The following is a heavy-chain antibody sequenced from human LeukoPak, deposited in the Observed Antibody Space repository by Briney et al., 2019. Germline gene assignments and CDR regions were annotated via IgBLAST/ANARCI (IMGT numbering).Heavy chain of an antibody. CDR2: IIPIFGIA. J-gene: IGHJ4*02. V-gene: IGHV1-69*04. D-gene: IGHD3-9*01. CDR3: ARAPGHQRDFDWLHYLDY. Sequence: APVKVSCKASGGTFSSYAISWVRQAPGQGLEWMGRIIPIFGIANYAQKFQGRVTITADKSTSTAYMELSSLRSEDTAVYYCARAPGHQRDFDWLHYLDYWGQGTLVTVSS. CDR1: GGTFSSYA.